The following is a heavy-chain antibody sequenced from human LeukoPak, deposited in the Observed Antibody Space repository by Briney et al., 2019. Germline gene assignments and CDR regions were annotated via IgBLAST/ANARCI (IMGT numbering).Heavy chain of an antibody. D-gene: IGHD3-3*02. Sequence: SETLSLTCTVSGVSITDYYWSWIRQPPGKGLEWIGYIYYRGSAIYTPSLKSRVTISLDTSKNQFSLKLSSATAADTAVYYCARLPPSHLGYFDYWGQGTLVTVSS. CDR3: ARLPPSHLGYFDY. CDR2: IYYRGSA. J-gene: IGHJ4*02. V-gene: IGHV4-59*01. CDR1: GVSITDYY.